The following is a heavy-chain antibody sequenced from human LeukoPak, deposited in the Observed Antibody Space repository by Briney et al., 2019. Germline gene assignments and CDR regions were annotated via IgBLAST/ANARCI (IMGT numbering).Heavy chain of an antibody. D-gene: IGHD3-22*01. CDR2: IYHSGST. CDR1: GFTFSTYAM. J-gene: IGHJ4*02. CDR3: ARESDSSGYQD. V-gene: IGHV4-4*02. Sequence: GSLRLSCAASGFTFSTYAMSWVRQPPGKGLEWIGEIYHSGSTNYNPSLKSRVTISVDKSKDQFSLKLSSVTAADTAVYYCARESDSSGYQDWGQGTLVTVSS.